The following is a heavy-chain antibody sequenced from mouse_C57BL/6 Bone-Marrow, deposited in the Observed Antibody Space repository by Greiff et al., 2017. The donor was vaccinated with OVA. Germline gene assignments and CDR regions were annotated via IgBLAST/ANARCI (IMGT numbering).Heavy chain of an antibody. V-gene: IGHV1-52*01. D-gene: IGHD1-1*01. CDR1: GYTFTSYW. CDR3: ALIYCYGSSLYYAMYY. Sequence: VQLQQPGAELVRPGSSVKLSCKASGYTFTSYWMHWVKQRPIQGLEWIGNIDPSDSETHYNQKFKDKATLTVDKSSSTAYMQLSSLTSEDSAVYYCALIYCYGSSLYYAMYYWGQGTSVTVAA. CDR2: IDPSDSET. J-gene: IGHJ4*01.